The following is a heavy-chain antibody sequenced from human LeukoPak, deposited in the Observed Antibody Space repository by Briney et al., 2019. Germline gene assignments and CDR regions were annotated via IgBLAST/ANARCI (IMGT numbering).Heavy chain of an antibody. CDR3: ARALGYYFDY. CDR1: GGSFSGYY. V-gene: IGHV4-34*01. CDR2: INHRGST. Sequence: PSETLSLTCAVYGGSFSGYYWSWIRQPPGKGLEWIGEINHRGSTNYNPSLKSRVTISVDTSKNQFSLKLSSVTAADTAVYYCARALGYYFDYWGQGTLVTVSS. J-gene: IGHJ4*02. D-gene: IGHD3-16*01.